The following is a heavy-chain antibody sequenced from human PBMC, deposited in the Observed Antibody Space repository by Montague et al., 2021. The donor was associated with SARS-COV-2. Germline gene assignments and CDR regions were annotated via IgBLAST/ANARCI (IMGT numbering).Heavy chain of an antibody. CDR2: IDQSGKI. Sequence: SETLSLTCAVHTTSFSGYYWGWIRQSPGKGLEWIGEIDQSGKINYNPTLKSRVTITADTDKSQFSLKLNSVTAADTAVYYCVRGWGSWFHWGQGTLVTVSS. CDR1: TTSFSGYY. J-gene: IGHJ4*02. CDR3: VRGWGSWFH. D-gene: IGHD3-16*01. V-gene: IGHV4-34*01.